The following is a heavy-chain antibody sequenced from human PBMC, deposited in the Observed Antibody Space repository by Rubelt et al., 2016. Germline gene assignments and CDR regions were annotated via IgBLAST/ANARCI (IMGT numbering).Heavy chain of an antibody. V-gene: IGHV3-48*03. CDR1: GFIFSRYA. D-gene: IGHD6-6*01. CDR3: ARWDTSSLDY. J-gene: IGHJ4*02. Sequence: EVQLVESGGGLVQPGGSLRLSCAASGFIFSRYAMNWVRQAPGKGLEWISYISVSSSNIHYADSVKGRFTVSRDNAKNSLYLQMNSLRAEYTAVYYCARWDTSSLDYWGQGTLVTVSS. CDR2: ISVSSSNI.